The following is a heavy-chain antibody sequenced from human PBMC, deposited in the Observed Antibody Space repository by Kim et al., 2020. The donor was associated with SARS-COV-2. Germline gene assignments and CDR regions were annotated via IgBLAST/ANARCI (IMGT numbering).Heavy chain of an antibody. CDR3: ARDDSSGYYLTKPYYYYSMDV. CDR2: ISSSSSYI. CDR1: GFTFSSYS. Sequence: GGSLRLSCAASGFTFSSYSMNWVRQAPGKGLEWVSSISSSSSYIYYADSVKGRFTISRDNAKNSLYLQMNSLRAEDTAVYYCARDDSSGYYLTKPYYYYSMDVWGQGTTVTVSS. V-gene: IGHV3-21*01. J-gene: IGHJ6*02. D-gene: IGHD3-22*01.